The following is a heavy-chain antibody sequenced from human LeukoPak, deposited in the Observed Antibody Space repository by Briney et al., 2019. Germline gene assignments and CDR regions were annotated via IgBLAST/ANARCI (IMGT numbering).Heavy chain of an antibody. J-gene: IGHJ4*02. CDR2: ISSSSSTK. CDR1: GLTFSTYS. D-gene: IGHD2-15*01. Sequence: GSLRLSCAASGLTFSTYSMNWVLQAPGKGLEWVSYISSSSSTKYYADSVKGRFTISRDNAKNSLYLQMNSLRAEDTAVYYCAREFSRPDCSGGSCYEMVDSWGQGTLVTVSS. V-gene: IGHV3-48*01. CDR3: AREFSRPDCSGGSCYEMVDS.